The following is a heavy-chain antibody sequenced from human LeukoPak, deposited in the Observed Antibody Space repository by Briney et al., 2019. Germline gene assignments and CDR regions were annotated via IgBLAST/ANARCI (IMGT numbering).Heavy chain of an antibody. CDR3: ARFYSSSGESADAFDI. V-gene: IGHV4-39*01. Sequence: SETLSLTCTVSGGSISSSSYYWGWIRQPPGKGLEWIGSIYYSGSTYYNPSLKSRVTISVDTSKNQFSLKLSSVTAADTAVYYCARFYSSSGESADAFDIWGQGTMVTVSS. CDR1: GGSISSSSYY. D-gene: IGHD6-13*01. CDR2: IYYSGST. J-gene: IGHJ3*02.